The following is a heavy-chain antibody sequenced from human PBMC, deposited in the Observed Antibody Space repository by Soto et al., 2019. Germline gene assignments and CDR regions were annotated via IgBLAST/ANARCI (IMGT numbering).Heavy chain of an antibody. CDR2: ISYDGSNK. Sequence: ESGGGVVQPGRSLRLSCAASGFTFSRYGMHWVRQAPGKGLEWVAVISYDGSNKYYADSVKGRFTISRDNSKNTRYLQMNSMRAEDTAVYYCAKDQLRWFRGVITYYYGMDVGGQGTTVTVSS. CDR3: AKDQLRWFRGVITYYYGMDV. J-gene: IGHJ6*02. CDR1: GFTFSRYG. V-gene: IGHV3-30*18. D-gene: IGHD3-10*01.